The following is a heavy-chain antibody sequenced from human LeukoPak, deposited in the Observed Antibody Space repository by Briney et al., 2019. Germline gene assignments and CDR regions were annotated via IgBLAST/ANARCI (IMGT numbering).Heavy chain of an antibody. D-gene: IGHD3-10*01. V-gene: IGHV3-73*01. CDR1: GFTFSGSA. J-gene: IGHJ4*02. Sequence: PGGSLRLSCAASGFTFSGSAMHWVRQASGKGLEWVGRIRSKANSYATAYAASVKGRFTISRDDSKNTAYLQMNSLKTEDTAVYYCTRHGFRAQESTLERQSNDYWGQGTLVTVSS. CDR3: TRHGFRAQESTLERQSNDY. CDR2: IRSKANSYAT.